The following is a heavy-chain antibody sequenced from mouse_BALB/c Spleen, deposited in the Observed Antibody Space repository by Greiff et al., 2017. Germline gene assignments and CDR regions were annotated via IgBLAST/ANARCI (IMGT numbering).Heavy chain of an antibody. J-gene: IGHJ3*01. D-gene: IGHD2-13*01. CDR1: GYSITSDYA. CDR2: ISYSGST. CDR3: ASLDYSPFAY. V-gene: IGHV3-2*02. Sequence: ESGPGLVKPSQSLSLTCTVTGYSITSDYAWNWIRQFPGNKLEWMGYISYSGSTSYNPSLKSRISITRDTSKNQFFLQLNSVTTEDTATYYCASLDYSPFAYWGQGTLVTVSA.